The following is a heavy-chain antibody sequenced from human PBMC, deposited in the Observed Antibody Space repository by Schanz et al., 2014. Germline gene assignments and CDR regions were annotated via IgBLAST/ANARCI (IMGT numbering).Heavy chain of an antibody. V-gene: IGHV1-2*04. Sequence: QVQLVQSGAEVKKPGSSVKVSCKASRSTFSSYTISWVRQARGQGLEWMGRINPNSGTTNYAQKFQGWVTMTRDTSISTAYMELSRLKSDDTAVYYCARAFGGYDPAGALDYWGQGTLVTVSS. CDR1: RSTFSSYT. D-gene: IGHD5-12*01. CDR3: ARAFGGYDPAGALDY. CDR2: INPNSGTT. J-gene: IGHJ4*02.